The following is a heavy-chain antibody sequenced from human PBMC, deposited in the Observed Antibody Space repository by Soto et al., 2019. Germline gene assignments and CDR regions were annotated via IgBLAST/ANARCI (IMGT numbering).Heavy chain of an antibody. CDR1: GGSISRSSYY. D-gene: IGHD1-1*01. Sequence: SETLCLTCTVSGGSISRSSYYWGWIRQPPGKGLEWIGSTHYSGTTYYNPSLKSRVTISVDTSKNQFSLKLSSVTAADTAVYYCATVNWNYFDFWGQGNLVTVSS. CDR3: ATVNWNYFDF. J-gene: IGHJ4*02. CDR2: THYSGTT. V-gene: IGHV4-39*01.